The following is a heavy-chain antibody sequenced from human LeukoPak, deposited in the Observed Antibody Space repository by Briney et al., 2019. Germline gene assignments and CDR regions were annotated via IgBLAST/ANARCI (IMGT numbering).Heavy chain of an antibody. V-gene: IGHV3-33*01. CDR2: IWYDGSNK. CDR3: ARDNFRFGSGSHDY. J-gene: IGHJ4*02. Sequence: GGSLRLSCAASGFTFSGYGMHWVRQAPGKGLEWVAVIWYDGSNKYYADSVKGRFTISRDNSKNTLYLQMNSLRAEDTAVYCCARDNFRFGSGSHDYWGQGTLVTVSS. CDR1: GFTFSGYG. D-gene: IGHD3-10*01.